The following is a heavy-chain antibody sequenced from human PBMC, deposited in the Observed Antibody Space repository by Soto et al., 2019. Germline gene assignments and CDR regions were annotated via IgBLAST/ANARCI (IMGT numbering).Heavy chain of an antibody. Sequence: PSLTCTVSGGSISSYYWSWIRQPPGKGLEWIGYIYYSGSTNYNPSLKSRVTISVDTSKNQFSLKLSSVTAADTAVYYCARGHSSSWYRGGFDYWGQGTLVTVSS. CDR3: ARGHSSSWYRGGFDY. J-gene: IGHJ4*02. CDR2: IYYSGST. V-gene: IGHV4-59*01. CDR1: GGSISSYY. D-gene: IGHD6-13*01.